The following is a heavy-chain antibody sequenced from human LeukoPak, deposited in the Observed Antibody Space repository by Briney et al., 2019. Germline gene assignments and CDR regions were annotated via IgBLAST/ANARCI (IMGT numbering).Heavy chain of an antibody. Sequence: PGGSLRLSCAASGFTFSSYSMNWVRQAPGKGLEWVAVISYDGSNKYYADSVKGRFTISRGNSKNTLYLQMNSLRAEDTAVYYCAKDHGACMDVWGQGTTVTVSS. CDR1: GFTFSSYS. D-gene: IGHD5-24*01. J-gene: IGHJ6*02. CDR2: ISYDGSNK. CDR3: AKDHGACMDV. V-gene: IGHV3-30*18.